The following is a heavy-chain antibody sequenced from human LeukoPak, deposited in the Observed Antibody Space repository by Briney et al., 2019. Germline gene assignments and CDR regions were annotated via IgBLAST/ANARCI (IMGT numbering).Heavy chain of an antibody. CDR1: GDSVSSNSAA. J-gene: IGHJ4*02. CDR2: TYYRSKWYN. CDR3: ARDTYSSGWSSNPTFDY. Sequence: SQTLSLTCAISGDSVSSNSAAWNWIRQSPSRGLEWLGRTYYRSKWYNDYAVSVKSRITINPDTSKNQFSLQLNSVTPEDTAVYYCARDTYSSGWSSNPTFDYWGQGTLVTVSS. D-gene: IGHD6-19*01. V-gene: IGHV6-1*01.